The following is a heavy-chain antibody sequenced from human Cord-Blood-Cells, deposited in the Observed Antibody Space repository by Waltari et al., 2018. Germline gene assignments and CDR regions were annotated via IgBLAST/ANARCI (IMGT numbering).Heavy chain of an antibody. CDR2: INWNGGST. CDR3: ARAQTDGYNDAFDI. Sequence: EVQLVESGGGVVRPGGSLRLSCGASGLHFDDYGMGRVRQPTGKGLEWVSGINWNGGSTGYVDSVKGRFTISRDNAKNSLYLQMNSLRAEDTALYHCARAQTDGYNDAFDIWGQGTMVTVSS. D-gene: IGHD5-12*01. CDR1: GLHFDDYG. J-gene: IGHJ3*02. V-gene: IGHV3-20*01.